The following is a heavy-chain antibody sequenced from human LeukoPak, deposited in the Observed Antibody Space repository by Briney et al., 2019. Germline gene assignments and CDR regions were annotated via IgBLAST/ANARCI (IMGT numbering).Heavy chain of an antibody. CDR1: GYTFTDYY. CDR3: ARGDYYGSPKVVAA. D-gene: IGHD3-10*01. V-gene: IGHV1-2*02. J-gene: IGHJ5*02. Sequence: ASVKVSCKASGYTFTDYYINWVRQAPGQGLEWIGWINPNSGDTDYAQKFQDRVTMTRDTSISTAYIELNFLRSDDTAVFYCARGDYYGSPKVVAAWGQGTLVTVSS. CDR2: INPNSGDT.